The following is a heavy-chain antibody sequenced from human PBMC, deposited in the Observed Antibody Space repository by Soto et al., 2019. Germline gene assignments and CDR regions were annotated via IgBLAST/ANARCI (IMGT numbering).Heavy chain of an antibody. CDR3: ARKATNDYGDYSFDY. J-gene: IGHJ4*02. V-gene: IGHV4-4*02. Sequence: SETLSLTCAVSGGSISSSNWWSWVRQPPGKGLEWIGEIYHSGSTNYNPSLKSRVAMSVDKSENQFSLKLSFVTAADTAVYYCARKATNDYGDYSFDYWGQGTLVT. CDR1: GGSISSSNW. D-gene: IGHD4-17*01. CDR2: IYHSGST.